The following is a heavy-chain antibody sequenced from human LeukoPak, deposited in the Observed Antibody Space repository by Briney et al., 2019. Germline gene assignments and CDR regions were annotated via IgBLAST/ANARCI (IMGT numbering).Heavy chain of an antibody. J-gene: IGHJ3*02. D-gene: IGHD6-25*01. V-gene: IGHV3-30*02. CDR3: ANRGFVGASEEGAFDI. CDR1: GFTFSSYG. Sequence: GGSLRLSCAASGFTFSSYGMHWVRQAPGKGLEWVAFIRYDGSNKYYADSVKGRFTISRDNSKNTLYLQMNSLRAEDTAVYYCANRGFVGASEEGAFDIWGQGTMVTVSS. CDR2: IRYDGSNK.